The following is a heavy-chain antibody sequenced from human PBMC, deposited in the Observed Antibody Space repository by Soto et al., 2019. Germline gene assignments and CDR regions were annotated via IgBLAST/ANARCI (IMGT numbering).Heavy chain of an antibody. CDR3: ARVRAAADL. J-gene: IGHJ4*02. CDR2: TRNKANSYTT. Sequence: ESGGGLVQPGGSLRLSCAASGFTFSDHYMDWVRQAPGKGLEWVGRTRNKANSYTTEYAASVKGRFTISRDDSKNSLYLQMNSLKTEDTAVYYCARVRAAADLWGQGTLVTVSS. V-gene: IGHV3-72*01. D-gene: IGHD6-13*01. CDR1: GFTFSDHY.